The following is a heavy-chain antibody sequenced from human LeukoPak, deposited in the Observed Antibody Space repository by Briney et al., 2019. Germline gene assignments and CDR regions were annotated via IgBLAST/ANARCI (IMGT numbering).Heavy chain of an antibody. CDR3: ARAKYDYVWGSDSPHLDY. CDR1: GFTFSSYA. CDR2: ISGSGGST. J-gene: IGHJ4*02. Sequence: GGSLRLSCAASGFTFSSYAMSWVRQAPGKGLEWVSAISGSGGSTYYADSVKGRFTISRDNSKNTLYLQMNSLRAEDTAVYYCARAKYDYVWGSDSPHLDYWGQGTLVTVSS. V-gene: IGHV3-23*01. D-gene: IGHD3-16*01.